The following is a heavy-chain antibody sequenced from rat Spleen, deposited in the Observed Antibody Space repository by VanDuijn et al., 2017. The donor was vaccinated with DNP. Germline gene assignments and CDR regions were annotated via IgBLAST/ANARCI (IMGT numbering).Heavy chain of an antibody. CDR3: ARDGQWDYPDY. Sequence: QVQLRESGPGLVQPSQTLSLACTVSGFSLTNHHVHWVRQPSGNGLEWMGVVWIGGTTHISSIFKSRVSINRDTSKSQVFLEVTSLQSEDTATYFCARDGQWDYPDYWGQGVMVTVAS. D-gene: IGHD1-1*01. J-gene: IGHJ2*01. V-gene: IGHV2-43*01. CDR2: VWIGGTT. CDR1: GFSLTNHH.